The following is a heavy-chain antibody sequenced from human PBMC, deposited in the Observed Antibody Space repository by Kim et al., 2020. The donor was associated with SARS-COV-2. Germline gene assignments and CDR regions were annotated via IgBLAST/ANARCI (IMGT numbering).Heavy chain of an antibody. CDR2: IYPGDSDT. CDR3: ARRLPYCSSTSCYKYYYYMDV. D-gene: IGHD2-2*02. J-gene: IGHJ6*03. CDR1: GYSFTSYW. Sequence: GESLKISCKGSGYSFTSYWIGWVRQMPGKGLEWMGIIYPGDSDTRYSPSFQGQVTISADKSISTAYLQWSSLKASDTAMYYCARRLPYCSSTSCYKYYYYMDVWGKGTTVTVSS. V-gene: IGHV5-51*01.